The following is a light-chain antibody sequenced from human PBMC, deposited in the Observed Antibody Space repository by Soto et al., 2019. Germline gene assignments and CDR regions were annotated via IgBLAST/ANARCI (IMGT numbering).Light chain of an antibody. J-gene: IGKJ4*01. CDR2: AAS. CDR1: QSVTNY. Sequence: DIQMTQSPSSLSASVGDRVTITCRASQSVTNYLNWYQQKPGRTPKLLIYAASTLQSGVPSRLSGSGSGTDITLTISSLQPEDFPTYYCQQSYSTPLTVGGGTKVEI. CDR3: QQSYSTPLT. V-gene: IGKV1-39*01.